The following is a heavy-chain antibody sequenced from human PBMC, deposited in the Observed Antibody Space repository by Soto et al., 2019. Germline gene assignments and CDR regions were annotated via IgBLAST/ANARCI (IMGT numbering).Heavy chain of an antibody. V-gene: IGHV3-23*01. D-gene: IGHD6-13*01. CDR1: GFTFSSYT. Sequence: GGSLRLSCAASGFTFSSYTMSWVRQVPGKGLEWVSAISGSGGSTYYADSVKGRSTISRDNSKNTLYLQMNSLRAEDTAVYYCARVGSSSWYNFDFWGQGTLVTVSS. CDR2: ISGSGGST. J-gene: IGHJ4*02. CDR3: ARVGSSSWYNFDF.